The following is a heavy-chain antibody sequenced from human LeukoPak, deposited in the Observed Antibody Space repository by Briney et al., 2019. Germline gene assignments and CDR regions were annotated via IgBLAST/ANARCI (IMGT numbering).Heavy chain of an antibody. CDR2: IHSSGSS. Sequence: SETLSLTCTVSGASISNYYWSWIRQTSEKGLEWMGHIHSSGSSSYYPSLKSRLTLSIGTSRNQLSLKLPSVTAADTAVYFCARLGSYHDFWGQGALVTVSS. J-gene: IGHJ4*02. CDR3: ARLGSYHDF. V-gene: IGHV4-4*09. CDR1: GASISNYY. D-gene: IGHD1-26*01.